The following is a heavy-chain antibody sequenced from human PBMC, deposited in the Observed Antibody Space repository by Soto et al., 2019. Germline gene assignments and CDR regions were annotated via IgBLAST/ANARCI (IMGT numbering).Heavy chain of an antibody. D-gene: IGHD4-17*01. CDR3: ARSHGDYGYY. Sequence: QVQLVESGGGVVQPGRSLRLSCAASGFTFSSYAMHWVRQAPGKGLEWVAVISYDGSNKYYADSVKGRFTISRDNSNNTLYLQMNSLRAEDTAVYYCARSHGDYGYYWCQGTLVTVSS. J-gene: IGHJ4*02. V-gene: IGHV3-30-3*01. CDR2: ISYDGSNK. CDR1: GFTFSSYA.